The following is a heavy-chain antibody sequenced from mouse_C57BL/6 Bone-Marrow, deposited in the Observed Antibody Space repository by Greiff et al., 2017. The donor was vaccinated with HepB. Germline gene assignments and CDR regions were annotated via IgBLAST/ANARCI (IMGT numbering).Heavy chain of an antibody. CDR1: GFNIKDYY. CDR2: IDPENGDT. V-gene: IGHV14-4*01. CDR3: TTGWAWFAY. Sequence: EVQLQQSGAELVRPGASVKLSCTASGFNIKDYYMHWVKQRPEQGLEWIGWIDPENGDTEYASKFQGKATITADTSSNTAYLQLSSLTSEDTAVYYCTTGWAWFAYWGQGTRVTVSA. J-gene: IGHJ3*01. D-gene: IGHD3-3*01.